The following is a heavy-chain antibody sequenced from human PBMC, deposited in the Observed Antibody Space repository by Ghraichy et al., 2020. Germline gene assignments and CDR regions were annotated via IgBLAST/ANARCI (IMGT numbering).Heavy chain of an antibody. CDR2: IYYSGST. V-gene: IGHV4-59*08. CDR1: GGSISSYY. CDR3: ARQGLYGMDV. J-gene: IGHJ6*02. Sequence: SQTLSLTCTVSGGSISSYYWSWIRQPPGKGLEWIGYIYYSGSTNYNPSLKSRVTISVDTSKNQFSLKLSSVTAADTAVYYCARQGLYGMDVWGQGTTVTVSS.